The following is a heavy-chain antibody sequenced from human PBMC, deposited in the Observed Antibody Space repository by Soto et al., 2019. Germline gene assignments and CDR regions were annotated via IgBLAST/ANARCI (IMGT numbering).Heavy chain of an antibody. CDR2: IIPIFGTA. Sequence: VQLVQSGAEVKKPGSSVKLSCKASGGTFNGYTISWVRQAPGQGLEWMGGIIPIFGTANYAQKFQGRVAIIADESTSAAYMELRSLRSEDTAVYYCALWGFRDGNNSKYNYSGMDVWGQGTTVTVSS. D-gene: IGHD1-1*01. J-gene: IGHJ6*02. CDR3: ALWGFRDGNNSKYNYSGMDV. V-gene: IGHV1-69*01. CDR1: GGTFNGYT.